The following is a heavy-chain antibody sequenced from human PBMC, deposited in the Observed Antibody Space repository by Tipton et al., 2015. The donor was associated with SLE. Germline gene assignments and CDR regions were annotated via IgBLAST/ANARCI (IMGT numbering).Heavy chain of an antibody. Sequence: TLSLTCTVSGGSISSYYWSWIRQPPGKGLEWIGYNYYSGSTNYNPSLKSRVTISVDTSKNQFSLKLSSLTAADTAVYYCARRGGDAFDIWGQGTMVTVSS. CDR1: GGSISSYY. J-gene: IGHJ3*02. CDR2: NYYSGST. V-gene: IGHV4-59*01. CDR3: ARRGGDAFDI. D-gene: IGHD6-25*01.